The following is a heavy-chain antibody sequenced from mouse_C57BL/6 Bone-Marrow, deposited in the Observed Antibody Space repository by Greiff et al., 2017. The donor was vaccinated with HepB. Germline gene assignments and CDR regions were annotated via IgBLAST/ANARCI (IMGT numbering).Heavy chain of an antibody. CDR3: VGGNYGNFLFDY. J-gene: IGHJ2*01. Sequence: VHVKQSGAELVKPGASVKLSCTASGFNIKDYYMHWVKQRTEQGLEWIGRIDPEDGETKYAPKFQGKATITADTSSNTAYLQLSSLTSEDTAVYYCVGGNYGNFLFDYWGQGTTLTVSS. V-gene: IGHV14-2*01. CDR2: IDPEDGET. D-gene: IGHD2-1*01. CDR1: GFNIKDYY.